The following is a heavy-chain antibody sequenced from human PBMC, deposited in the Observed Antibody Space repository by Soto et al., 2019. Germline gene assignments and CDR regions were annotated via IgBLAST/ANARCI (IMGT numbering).Heavy chain of an antibody. Sequence: SETLSLTCTVSGGSISTYYWNWIRQPPGKGLEWIGHVYYSGTTNYNASLKSRVTISVDTSRNQFSLKLTSVTAADTAVYYCAIPSVAGAWSPFRYCGQGTLVTVSS. CDR1: GGSISTYY. J-gene: IGHJ4*02. CDR3: AIPSVAGAWSPFRY. CDR2: VYYSGTT. V-gene: IGHV4-59*08. D-gene: IGHD6-19*01.